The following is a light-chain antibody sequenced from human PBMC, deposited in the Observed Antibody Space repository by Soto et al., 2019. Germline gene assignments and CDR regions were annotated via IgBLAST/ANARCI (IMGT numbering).Light chain of an antibody. V-gene: IGKV3-15*01. J-gene: IGKJ2*01. CDR3: QQYSIWTTTYT. CDR2: GAS. Sequence: EIVMTQSPATLSVSPGERATLSCRASQRISNNLAWYQQKPGQAPRLLIYGASTRSTGIPGRFSGSGTETEFTLTISSLQSEDFAVYYCQQYSIWTTTYTFGQGTKLEIK. CDR1: QRISNN.